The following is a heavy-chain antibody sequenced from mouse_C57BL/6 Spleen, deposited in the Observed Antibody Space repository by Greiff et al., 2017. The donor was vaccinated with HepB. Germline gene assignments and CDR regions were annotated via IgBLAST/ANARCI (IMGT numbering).Heavy chain of an antibody. CDR2: IHPNSGST. J-gene: IGHJ3*01. D-gene: IGHD1-1*01. V-gene: IGHV1-64*01. Sequence: QVQLQQPGAELVKPGASVKLSCKASGYTFTSYWMHWVKQRPGQGLEWIGMIHPNSGSTNYNEKFKSKATLTVDKSSSTAYMQLSSLTSEDSAVYYCASPLYYGSSYLFAYWGQGTLVTVSA. CDR3: ASPLYYGSSYLFAY. CDR1: GYTFTSYW.